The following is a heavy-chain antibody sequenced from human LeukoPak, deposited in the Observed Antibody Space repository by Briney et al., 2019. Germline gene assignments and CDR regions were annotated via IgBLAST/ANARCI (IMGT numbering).Heavy chain of an antibody. J-gene: IGHJ4*02. Sequence: GGSLRLSCAASGFTFSSYRMNWVRQAPGKGLEWVSSISSSSSYIYYADSVRGRFTISRDNAKNSLYLQMNSLRAEDTAVYYCASGRDYGVFDYWGQGTLVTVSS. D-gene: IGHD4-17*01. CDR1: GFTFSSYR. CDR3: ASGRDYGVFDY. V-gene: IGHV3-21*01. CDR2: ISSSSSYI.